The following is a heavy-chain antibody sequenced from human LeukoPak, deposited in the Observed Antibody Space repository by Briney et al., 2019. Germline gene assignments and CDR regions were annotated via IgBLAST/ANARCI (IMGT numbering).Heavy chain of an antibody. Sequence: SETLSLTCTLSGGSINNYYWSWIRQPPGKGLEWIGYIYYNGNTNYNPSLKSRVTISVDTSKNQFSLKLSSVTAADTAVYYCAGGYCSSTSCYSYYYYYGMDVWGQGTTVTVSS. CDR1: GGSINNYY. J-gene: IGHJ6*02. CDR3: AGGYCSSTSCYSYYYYYGMDV. D-gene: IGHD2-2*02. CDR2: IYYNGNT. V-gene: IGHV4-59*08.